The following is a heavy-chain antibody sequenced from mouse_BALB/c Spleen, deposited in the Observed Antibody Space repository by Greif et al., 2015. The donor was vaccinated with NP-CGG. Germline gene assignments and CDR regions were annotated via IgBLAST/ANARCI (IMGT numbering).Heavy chain of an antibody. Sequence: VHLVESGPGLVAPSQSLSFTCTVSGFSLTSYGVHWVRQPPGKGLEWLGVIWAGGSTKYNSALMSRLSISKDNSKSXVFLKMNSLQADDTAMYYCAREDGNYVGAMDYWGQGTSVTVSS. CDR3: AREDGNYVGAMDY. V-gene: IGHV2-9*02. J-gene: IGHJ4*01. CDR1: GFSLTSYG. D-gene: IGHD2-1*01. CDR2: IWAGGST.